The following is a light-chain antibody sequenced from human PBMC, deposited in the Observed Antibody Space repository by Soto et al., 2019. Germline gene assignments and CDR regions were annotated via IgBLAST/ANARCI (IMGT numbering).Light chain of an antibody. CDR3: SSYTSSTAYV. Sequence: QYILAQPACVSLSPGQSITISCTGTSSDVGGYNYVSWYQLHPGKAPKLILYGVTNRPSGVSDRFSGSKSGNTASLTISGLQAEDEADYYCSSYTSSTAYVFGTGTKVTVL. V-gene: IGLV2-14*01. CDR2: GVT. J-gene: IGLJ1*01. CDR1: SSDVGGYNY.